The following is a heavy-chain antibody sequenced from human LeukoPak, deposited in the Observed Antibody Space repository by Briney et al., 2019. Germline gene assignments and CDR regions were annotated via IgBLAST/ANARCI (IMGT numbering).Heavy chain of an antibody. D-gene: IGHD1-20*01. CDR1: GGSISSYY. Sequence: SETLSLTCTVSGGSISSYYWSWIRQPAGKGLEWIGYIYHSGSTYYNPSLKSRVTISVDRSKNQFSLKLSSVTAADTAVYYCARDRGNWNDDASFYFDYWGQGTLVTVSS. V-gene: IGHV4-59*12. CDR3: ARDRGNWNDDASFYFDY. CDR2: IYHSGST. J-gene: IGHJ4*02.